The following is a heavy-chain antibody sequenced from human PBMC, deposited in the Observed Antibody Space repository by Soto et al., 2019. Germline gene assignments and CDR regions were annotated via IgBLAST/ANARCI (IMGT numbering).Heavy chain of an antibody. V-gene: IGHV3-23*01. Sequence: EVQLLESGGGLVQPGGSLRLSCAASGFTFSSYAMSWVRQAPGKGLEWVSAISGSGGSTYYADSVKGRFTISRDNSKNTLYMQMNSLRAEDTAVYYCAKSIAVAGTLLGYWGQGTLVTVSS. D-gene: IGHD6-19*01. CDR1: GFTFSSYA. J-gene: IGHJ4*02. CDR3: AKSIAVAGTLLGY. CDR2: ISGSGGST.